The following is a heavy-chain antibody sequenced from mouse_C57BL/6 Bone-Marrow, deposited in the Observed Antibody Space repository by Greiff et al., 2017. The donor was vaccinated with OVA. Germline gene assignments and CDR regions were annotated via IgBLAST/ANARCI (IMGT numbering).Heavy chain of an antibody. J-gene: IGHJ2*01. CDR2: ISDGGSYT. CDR3: ARDGNYGY. Sequence: EVKLMESGGGLVKPGGSLKLSCAASGFTFSSYAMSWVRQTPEKRLEWVATISDGGSYTYYPDNVKGRFTISRDNAKNNLYLQMSHLKSEDTAMYYCARDGNYGYWGQGTTLTVSS. D-gene: IGHD2-1*01. CDR1: GFTFSSYA. V-gene: IGHV5-4*01.